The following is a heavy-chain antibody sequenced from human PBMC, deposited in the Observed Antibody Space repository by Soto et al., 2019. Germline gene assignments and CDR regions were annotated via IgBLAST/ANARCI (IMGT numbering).Heavy chain of an antibody. CDR1: GFTFSSYS. V-gene: IGHV3-21*01. CDR2: ISSSSSYI. CDR3: ARDPGYCSGGSCYLWPFDY. Sequence: GGSLRLSCAASGFTFSSYSMNWVRQAPGKGLEWVSSISSSSSYIYYADSVKGRFTISRDNAKNSLYLQMNSLRAEDTAVYYCARDPGYCSGGSCYLWPFDYWGQGALVTVSS. D-gene: IGHD2-15*01. J-gene: IGHJ4*02.